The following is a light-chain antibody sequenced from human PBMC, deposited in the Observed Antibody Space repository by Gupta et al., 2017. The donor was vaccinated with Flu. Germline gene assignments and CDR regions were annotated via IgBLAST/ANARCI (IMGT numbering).Light chain of an antibody. V-gene: IGLV1-44*01. J-gene: IGLJ1*01. CDR2: SDK. CDR3: GAWDYSLNGYD. Sequence: QSVLPQPPSAPGTPGQRVTISCSGSSPNIGSNTVNWYQQLPRTAPKLPIYSDKQRPSGVPDRCSGPKSRASASLAISGLQSEDEADYHCGAWDYSLNGYDLGTGTKVTVL. CDR1: SPNIGSNT.